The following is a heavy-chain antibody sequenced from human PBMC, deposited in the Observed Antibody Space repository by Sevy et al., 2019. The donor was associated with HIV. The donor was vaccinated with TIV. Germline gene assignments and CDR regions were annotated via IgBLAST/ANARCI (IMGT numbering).Heavy chain of an antibody. D-gene: IGHD3-3*01. Sequence: GGSLRLSCAASGFGLNGNAMSWVRQAPGKGLEWVAAIHGGDDTTHYGDSVKGRFTISRESFKNILYLRMDSLRVEDTAVYYCAKDILGWAFDYWGHGTLVTVSS. J-gene: IGHJ4*01. CDR1: GFGLNGNA. CDR3: AKDILGWAFDY. CDR2: IHGGDDTT. V-gene: IGHV3-23*01.